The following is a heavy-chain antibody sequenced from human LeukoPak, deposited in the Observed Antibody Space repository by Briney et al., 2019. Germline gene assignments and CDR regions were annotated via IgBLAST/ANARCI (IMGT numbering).Heavy chain of an antibody. CDR2: ISYDGSNR. V-gene: IGHV3-30*14. CDR1: GFTFSSYA. Sequence: GGSLRLSCAASGFTFSSYAMHWVRQAPGKGLEWVAVISYDGSNRYYADSVKGRFTISRDNSKNTLYLQMNSLRAEDTAVYYCARGTFGVDYYYYYYMDVWGKGTTVTVSS. CDR3: ARGTFGVDYYYYYYMDV. J-gene: IGHJ6*03. D-gene: IGHD3-3*01.